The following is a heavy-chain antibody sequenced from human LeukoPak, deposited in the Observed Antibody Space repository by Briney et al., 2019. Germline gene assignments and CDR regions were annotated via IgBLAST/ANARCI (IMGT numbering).Heavy chain of an antibody. CDR1: GFTFSGYW. CDR3: ARDRGSTGWYGMNY. CDR2: IKNGGSSS. V-gene: IGHV3-74*01. Sequence: GGSLRLSCAASGFTFSGYWMHWVRQAPGKGLVWVSRIKNGGSSSNYADSVKGRFTISRDNAKNTLYLQLSSLRAEDTAVYYCARDRGSTGWYGMNYWGQGILVTVSS. D-gene: IGHD6-19*01. J-gene: IGHJ4*02.